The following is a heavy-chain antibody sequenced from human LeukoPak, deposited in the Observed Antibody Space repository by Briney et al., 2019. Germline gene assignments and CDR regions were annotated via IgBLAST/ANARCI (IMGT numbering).Heavy chain of an antibody. J-gene: IGHJ2*01. CDR2: IWYDGSNK. CDR3: ARDYLDWYFDL. Sequence: GRSLRLSCAASGFTFSSYGMHWVRQAPGMGLEWVAVIWYDGSNKYYADSVKGRFTISRDNSKNTLYLQMNSLRAEDTAVYYCARDYLDWYFDLWGRGTLVTVSS. CDR1: GFTFSSYG. V-gene: IGHV3-33*01.